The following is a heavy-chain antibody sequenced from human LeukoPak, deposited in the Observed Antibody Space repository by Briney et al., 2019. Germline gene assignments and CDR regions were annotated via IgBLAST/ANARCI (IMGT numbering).Heavy chain of an antibody. J-gene: IGHJ1*01. CDR3: ALGAGYCSSTSCHRSECLQH. V-gene: IGHV3-30*02. D-gene: IGHD2-2*02. CDR1: GFTFSSYG. Sequence: GGSLRLSCAASGFTFSSYGIHWVRQAPGKGLEWVAFIRYDGSNKYYADSVKGRFTISRDNSKNTLYLQMNSLRAEDTAVYYCALGAGYCSSTSCHRSECLQHWGQGTLVTVSS. CDR2: IRYDGSNK.